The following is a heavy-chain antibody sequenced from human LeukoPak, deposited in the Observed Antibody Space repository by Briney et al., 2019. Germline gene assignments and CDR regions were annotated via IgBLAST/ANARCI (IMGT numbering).Heavy chain of an antibody. CDR2: IYYSGST. J-gene: IGHJ3*02. D-gene: IGHD2-21*02. CDR3: ARDVACGGDCYSPGAFDI. V-gene: IGHV4-31*03. CDR1: GGSISSGGYY. Sequence: PSQTLSLTCTVSGGSISSGGYYWSWIRQHPGKGLEWIGYIYYSGSTYYNPSLKSRVTISVDTSKNRFSLKLSSVTAADTAVYYSARDVACGGDCYSPGAFDIWGQGTMVTVSS.